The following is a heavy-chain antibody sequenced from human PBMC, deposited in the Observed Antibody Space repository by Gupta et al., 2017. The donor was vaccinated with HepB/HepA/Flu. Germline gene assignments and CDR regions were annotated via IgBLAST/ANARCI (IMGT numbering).Heavy chain of an antibody. CDR3: ASKMKTSKAFDV. D-gene: IGHD5-24*01. J-gene: IGHJ3*01. Sequence: QMVESGGGSVQPGGSLRLSCAASGFFFSGYEMTWVRQAPGKGLEWISYISTSGANTKYAASVEGRFTISRDNAKNSLYLQMNNLRGDDTATYYCASKMKTSKAFDVGGQGAEVTVSS. V-gene: IGHV3-48*03. CDR1: GFFFSGYE. CDR2: ISTSGANT.